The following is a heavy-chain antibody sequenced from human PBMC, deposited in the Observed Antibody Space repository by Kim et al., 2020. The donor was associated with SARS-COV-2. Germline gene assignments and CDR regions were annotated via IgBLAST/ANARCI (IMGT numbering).Heavy chain of an antibody. CDR3: AKDHLNYSSYYYGMDV. D-gene: IGHD3-10*01. Sequence: GGSLRLSCAASGFTFSAYGMHWVRQAPGKGLEWVAIIWFDGSNKFYVDSVKGRFTISRDNSKNTLYLEMNSLRAEDTAVYYCAKDHLNYSSYYYGMDVWGPGTTVTVSS. CDR2: IWFDGSNK. J-gene: IGHJ6*01. CDR1: GFTFSAYG. V-gene: IGHV3-33*06.